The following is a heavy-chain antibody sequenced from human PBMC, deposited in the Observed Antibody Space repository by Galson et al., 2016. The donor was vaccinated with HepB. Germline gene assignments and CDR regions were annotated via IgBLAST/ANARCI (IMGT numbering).Heavy chain of an antibody. V-gene: IGHV3-30*03. J-gene: IGHJ4*02. D-gene: IGHD5-12*01. CDR1: GLSFRSYG. Sequence: SLRLSCAASGLSFRSYGMDWVRQAPGKGLEWVAAISYNGSNKYYGGSVKGRFSISRDNFKNTLYLQMNRLRVEDTALYYCAREDHQWLIHVDYWGQGAPVTVSS. CDR3: AREDHQWLIHVDY. CDR2: ISYNGSNK.